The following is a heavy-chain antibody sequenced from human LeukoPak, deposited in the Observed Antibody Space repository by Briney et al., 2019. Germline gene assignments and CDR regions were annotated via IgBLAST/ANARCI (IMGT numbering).Heavy chain of an antibody. CDR3: EKDQSGSY. J-gene: IGHJ4*02. V-gene: IGHV3-30*18. CDR2: ISYDGSNK. D-gene: IGHD1-26*01. Sequence: GGSLRLSCAASGYTFSSYGMHWVRQAPGKGLEWVAVISYDGSNKYYADSVKGRFTISRDNSKNTLYLQMNSLRAEDTAVYYCEKDQSGSYWGQGTLVTVSS. CDR1: GYTFSSYG.